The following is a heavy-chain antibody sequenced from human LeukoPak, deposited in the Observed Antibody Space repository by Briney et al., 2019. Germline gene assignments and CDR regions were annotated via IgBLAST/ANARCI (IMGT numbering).Heavy chain of an antibody. J-gene: IGHJ5*02. CDR3: ARDSIVVVVAARSYWFDP. V-gene: IGHV4-38-2*02. D-gene: IGHD2-15*01. CDR2: IYHSGST. CDR1: GYSISSGYY. Sequence: NPSETLSLTCTVSGYSISSGYYWGWIRQPPGKGLEWIGSIYHSGSTYYNPSLKSRVTISVDTSKNQFSLKLSSVTAADTAVYYCARDSIVVVVAARSYWFDPWGQGTLVTVSS.